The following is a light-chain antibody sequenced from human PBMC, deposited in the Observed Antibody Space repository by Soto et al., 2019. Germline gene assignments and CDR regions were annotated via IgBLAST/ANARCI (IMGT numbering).Light chain of an antibody. Sequence: DIKMTQSPSSLSASVGDRVTITCRTSQTVSNNLNWYQRKPGKAPSLLIYASSTLQSGVPSRFIGSGSETEFTLTISSLQPEDFATYYCQQDNMSPFTFGPGTKVDI. CDR3: QQDNMSPFT. J-gene: IGKJ3*01. CDR1: QTVSNN. V-gene: IGKV1-39*01. CDR2: ASS.